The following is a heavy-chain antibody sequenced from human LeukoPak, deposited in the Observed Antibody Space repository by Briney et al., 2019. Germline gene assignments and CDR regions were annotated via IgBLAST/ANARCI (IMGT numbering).Heavy chain of an antibody. Sequence: ASVKVSCKPSGYTFTNYGISWVRQAPGLGLEWMGWISAYNGNTNYAQKVQGGVTMTTDTSTSTAYMELRSLRFDDTAVYYCARDQSVRLLQTSSTYFKHVFAIWGQGSMVTVSS. V-gene: IGHV1-18*01. D-gene: IGHD6-13*01. J-gene: IGHJ3*02. CDR2: ISAYNGNT. CDR1: GYTFTNYG. CDR3: ARDQSVRLLQTSSTYFKHVFAI.